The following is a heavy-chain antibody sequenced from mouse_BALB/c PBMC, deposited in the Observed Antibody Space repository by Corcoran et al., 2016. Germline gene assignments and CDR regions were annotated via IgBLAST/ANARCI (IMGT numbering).Heavy chain of an antibody. V-gene: IGHV9-3-1*01. CDR2: INTYTGEP. D-gene: IGHD1-1*01. CDR3: AITTVVATFAY. J-gene: IGHJ3*01. CDR1: GYTFTNYG. Sequence: QIQLVQSGPELKKPGETVKISCKASGYTFTNYGMNWVKQAPGKGLKWMVWINTYTGEPTYADDFKGRFAVSLETAANTAYLQINNLKNEDTAPYFGAITTVVATFAYWGQGTLVTVSA.